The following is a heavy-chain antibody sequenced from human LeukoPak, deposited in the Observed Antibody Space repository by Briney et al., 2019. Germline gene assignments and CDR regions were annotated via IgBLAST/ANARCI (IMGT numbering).Heavy chain of an antibody. Sequence: RRGESLKISCKGSGCSFTSCWIGWVRQMPGKGLEWMGIIYPGDSDTRYSPSFQGQVTISADKSISTAYLQWSSLKASDTAMYYCARNVDTAMVGDYWGQGTLVTVSS. J-gene: IGHJ4*02. CDR2: IYPGDSDT. CDR1: GCSFTSCW. V-gene: IGHV5-51*01. CDR3: ARNVDTAMVGDY. D-gene: IGHD5-18*01.